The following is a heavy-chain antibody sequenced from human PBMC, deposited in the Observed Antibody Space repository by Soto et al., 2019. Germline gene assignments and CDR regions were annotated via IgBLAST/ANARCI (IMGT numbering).Heavy chain of an antibody. CDR1: GYSFTSYW. D-gene: IGHD2-15*01. V-gene: IGHV5-51*01. J-gene: IGHJ3*02. CDR3: ARKVVDVDVALDAFDI. Sequence: GESLKISCKGSGYSFTSYWIGWVRQMPGKGLEWMGIIYPGDSDTRYSPSFQGQVTISADKSISTAYLQWSSLKASDTAMYYCARKVVDVDVALDAFDIWGQGTMGTVS. CDR2: IYPGDSDT.